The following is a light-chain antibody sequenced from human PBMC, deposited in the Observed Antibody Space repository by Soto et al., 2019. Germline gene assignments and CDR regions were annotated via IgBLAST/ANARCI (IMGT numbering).Light chain of an antibody. CDR3: QQSYSTPPT. V-gene: IGKV1-39*01. CDR1: QSISSY. Sequence: DIQMTQSPSSLSASVGDRVTITCRASQSISSYLNWYQQKPGKAPKLLIYAESSLQSGVPSRFSGSGSGTDLTLTISSLQPEDFATYYCQQSYSTPPTXGQGTKVDIK. CDR2: AES. J-gene: IGKJ1*01.